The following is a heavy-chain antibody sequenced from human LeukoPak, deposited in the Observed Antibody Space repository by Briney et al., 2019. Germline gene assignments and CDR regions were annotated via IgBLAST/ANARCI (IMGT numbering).Heavy chain of an antibody. CDR2: IKGKTDGGTT. J-gene: IGHJ4*02. V-gene: IGHV3-15*01. CDR1: GFTVSNAW. CDR3: TTDPLKVM. D-gene: IGHD2-8*01. Sequence: GGSLRLSCAASGFTVSNAWMSWVRQAPGKGLEWLGRIKGKTDGGTTDYAARVKGRFTISRDDSTNTLYLHMNSLKTEDTAVYYCTTDPLKVMGGQGTLVTVSS.